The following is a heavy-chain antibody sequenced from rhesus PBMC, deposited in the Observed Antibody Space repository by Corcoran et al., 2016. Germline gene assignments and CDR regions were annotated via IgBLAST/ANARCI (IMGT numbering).Heavy chain of an antibody. CDR3: AREYSNYYFDY. Sequence: QVLLQESGPGLVKPPETLSVIFAGYGASLSNNYWRRIRPAPGKGLEWIGYNSGSDSSTIYNPSINSRVTLSVDTSKNQVFLKLGSVTAADTAVYYCAREYSNYYFDYWGQGVLVTVSS. V-gene: IGHV4-169*02. CDR2: NSGSDSST. CDR1: GASLSNNY. D-gene: IGHD4-23*01. J-gene: IGHJ4*01.